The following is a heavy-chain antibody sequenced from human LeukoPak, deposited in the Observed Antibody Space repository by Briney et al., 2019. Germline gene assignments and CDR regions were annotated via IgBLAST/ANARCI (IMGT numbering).Heavy chain of an antibody. J-gene: IGHJ5*02. CDR2: INDDGSDT. CDR3: VRGGPSTWS. V-gene: IGHV3-74*01. D-gene: IGHD2-15*01. Sequence: GSLRLSWGGSGFTFKLYWMHWVRQAPGEGPVWVSRINDDGSDTTYADSVKGRFTISRDDAKNMLFLQMNSLRAEDTAVYYCVRGGPSTWSWGQGTLVTVSS. CDR1: GFTFKLYW.